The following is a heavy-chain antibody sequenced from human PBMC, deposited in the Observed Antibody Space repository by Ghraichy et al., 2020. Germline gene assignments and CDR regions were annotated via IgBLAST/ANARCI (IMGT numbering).Heavy chain of an antibody. V-gene: IGHV3-23*01. CDR1: GFTFRDYA. CDR2: ITDSGYNT. CDR3: AKDMVVLRTLEWLLFFDA. Sequence: GASLRLSCAASGFTFRDYAMTWVRQAPGKGLEWVSSITDSGYNTYYADSVKGRFTISRDNSRNTLSLQMNSLRAEDEAIYYCAKDMVVLRTLEWLLFFDAWGQGSLVTVSS. J-gene: IGHJ5*02. D-gene: IGHD3-3*01.